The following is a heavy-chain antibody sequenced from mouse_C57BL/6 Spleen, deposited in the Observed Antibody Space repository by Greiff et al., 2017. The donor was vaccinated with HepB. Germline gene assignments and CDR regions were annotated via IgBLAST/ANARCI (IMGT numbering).Heavy chain of an antibody. Sequence: VQLQQSGAELVKPGASVKLSCKASGYTFTEYTIHWVKQRSGQGLEWIGWFYPGSGSIKYNEKFKDKATLTADKSSSTVYMELSRLTSEDSAVYFCARHELPYYDYDVRAWFSYWGQGTLVTVSA. CDR1: GYTFTEYT. D-gene: IGHD2-4*01. CDR2: FYPGSGSI. J-gene: IGHJ3*01. V-gene: IGHV1-62-2*01. CDR3: ARHELPYYDYDVRAWFSY.